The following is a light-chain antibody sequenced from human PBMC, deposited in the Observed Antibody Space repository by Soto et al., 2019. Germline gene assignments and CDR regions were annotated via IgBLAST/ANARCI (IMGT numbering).Light chain of an antibody. Sequence: QSALTQPASVSGSPGQSITISCTGTSSDVGGYNYVSWYQQHPGKSPKLMIYHVSNRPSGVSNRFSGSKSGNTASLTISGLQAEDEADYYCSSYTSSSTQFGGGTKVTVL. V-gene: IGLV2-14*01. CDR3: SSYTSSSTQ. J-gene: IGLJ2*01. CDR1: SSDVGGYNY. CDR2: HVS.